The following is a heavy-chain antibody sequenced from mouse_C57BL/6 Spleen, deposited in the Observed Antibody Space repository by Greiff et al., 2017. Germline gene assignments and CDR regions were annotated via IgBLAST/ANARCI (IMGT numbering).Heavy chain of an antibody. Sequence: QVQLQQSGAELVMPGASVKLSCKASGYTFTSYWMHWVKQRPGQGLEWIGEIDPSDSYTTYNQKFKGKSTLTVDKSSSTAYMQLSSLTSEDSAVYYCARTGKGYYCDDWGQGTTLTVSS. D-gene: IGHD1-3*01. CDR2: IDPSDSYT. CDR1: GYTFTSYW. CDR3: ARTGKGYYCDD. V-gene: IGHV1-69*01. J-gene: IGHJ2*01.